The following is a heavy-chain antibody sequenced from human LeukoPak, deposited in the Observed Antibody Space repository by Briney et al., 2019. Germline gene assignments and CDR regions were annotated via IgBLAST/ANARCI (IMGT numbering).Heavy chain of an antibody. V-gene: IGHV3-48*01. CDR1: GFTLSTDS. J-gene: IGHJ3*02. Sequence: PGGSLRLSCAASGFTLSTDSMNWVRQAPGKGLEWISYISYDSAIKYYADSVRGRFTISRDNAKNSLSLQMHSLRAEDTAVYYCASKSGAAMDAFDIWGQGTMVTVSS. CDR2: ISYDSAIK. D-gene: IGHD3-10*01. CDR3: ASKSGAAMDAFDI.